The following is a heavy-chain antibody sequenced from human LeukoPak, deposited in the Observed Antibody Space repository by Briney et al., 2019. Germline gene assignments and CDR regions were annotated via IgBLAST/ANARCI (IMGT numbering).Heavy chain of an antibody. CDR2: IYSGGST. CDR1: GFTVSSNY. D-gene: IGHD6-19*01. CDR3: YGDSSGWYIRIFDY. J-gene: IGHJ4*02. Sequence: SGGSLRLSCAASGFTVSSNYMSWVRQAPGKGLEWVSVIYSGGSTYYADSVKGRFTISRDNSKNTLYLQMNSLRAEDTAVYYCYGDSSGWYIRIFDYWGQGTLVTVSS. V-gene: IGHV3-53*01.